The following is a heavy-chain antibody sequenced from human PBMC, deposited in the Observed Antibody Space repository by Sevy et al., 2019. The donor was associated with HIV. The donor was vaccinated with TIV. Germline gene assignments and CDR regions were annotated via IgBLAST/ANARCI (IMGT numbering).Heavy chain of an antibody. J-gene: IGHJ4*02. Sequence: YCTASGFILGYYAMHWVRQAPGKGLEWVAVSSYDGGNIYYADSVQGRFTVSRDNSKNTLYLQMNSLRPEDTAMYYCARDFYEFGDPRGLDYWGQGVLVTVSS. CDR3: ARDFYEFGDPRGLDY. D-gene: IGHD4-17*01. V-gene: IGHV3-30-3*01. CDR2: SSYDGGNI. CDR1: GFILGYYA.